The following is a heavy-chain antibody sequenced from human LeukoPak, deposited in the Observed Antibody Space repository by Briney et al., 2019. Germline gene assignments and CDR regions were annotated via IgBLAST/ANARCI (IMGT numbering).Heavy chain of an antibody. CDR1: GGSFSGYY. CDR3: ARGAREYYYXXXXXYXFDY. J-gene: IGHJ4*01. CDR2: INHSGST. V-gene: IGHV4-34*01. D-gene: IGHD3-22*01. Sequence: PSETLSLTCAVYGGSFSGYYWSWIRQPPGKGLEWIGEINHSGSTNYNPSLKSRVTISVDTSKNQFSLKLSSVTAADTAVYYCARGAREYYYXXXXXYXFDYWGXGTLVTVS.